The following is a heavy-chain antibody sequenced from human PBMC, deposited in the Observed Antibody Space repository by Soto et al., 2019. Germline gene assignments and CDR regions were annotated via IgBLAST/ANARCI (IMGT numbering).Heavy chain of an antibody. CDR3: ASTSYFDNSGSAY. V-gene: IGHV4-30-4*01. Sequence: TLSLACTVSGGSISSDSYYWRWVGQPPGKGLEWIGYIYYSGSTYYNPSLKSRVIISIDTSKNQFSLKLSSVTAADTAVYYCASTSYFDNSGSAYWGQGTLVTVSS. D-gene: IGHD3-22*01. CDR1: GGSISSDSYY. J-gene: IGHJ4*02. CDR2: IYYSGST.